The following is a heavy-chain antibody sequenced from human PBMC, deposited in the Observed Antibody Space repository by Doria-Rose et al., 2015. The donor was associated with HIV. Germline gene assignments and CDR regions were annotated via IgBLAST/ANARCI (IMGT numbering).Heavy chain of an antibody. CDR3: ARGGDKDFWSGYYTDY. Sequence: KPSETLSLTCAVYGGSFSAYYWSWIRQSPGKGLEWIGEINHTGSTNYNPSVKSRVTISVDTSKNQFSLKLTSVTAADTAVYYCARGGDKDFWSGYYTDYWGQGTLVTVSS. CDR1: GGSFSAYY. D-gene: IGHD3-3*01. J-gene: IGHJ4*02. V-gene: IGHV4-34*01. CDR2: INHTGST.